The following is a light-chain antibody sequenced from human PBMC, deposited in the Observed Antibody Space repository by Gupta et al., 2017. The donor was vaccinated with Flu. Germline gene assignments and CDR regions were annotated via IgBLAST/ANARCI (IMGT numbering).Light chain of an antibody. Sequence: QSVLTQPHSVSGAPGQRVTISCPGSSSNIGAGYDVHWYQQLPGTAPKLLIYGNSNRPSGVPDRFSGSKSGTSASLAITGLQAEDEADYYCQSYDSSLSGWVFGGGTKLTVL. V-gene: IGLV1-40*01. J-gene: IGLJ3*02. CDR1: SSNIGAGYD. CDR3: QSYDSSLSGWV. CDR2: GNS.